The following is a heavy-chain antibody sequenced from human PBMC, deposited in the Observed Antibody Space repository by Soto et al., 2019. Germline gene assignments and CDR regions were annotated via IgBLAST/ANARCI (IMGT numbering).Heavy chain of an antibody. CDR1: GFIFSSYA. J-gene: IGHJ6*02. D-gene: IGHD3-3*01. CDR3: AKARSQELRFLEWVPRGYGMDV. Sequence: QVQLVESGGGVVQPGRSLRLSCAASGFIFSSYALHWVRQAPGKGLEWVAVISYDGNNKYFADSVKGRFIISRDNSKNTLYLQMNSLRPEDTAVYYCAKARSQELRFLEWVPRGYGMDVWGQGTTVTVSS. V-gene: IGHV3-30*18. CDR2: ISYDGNNK.